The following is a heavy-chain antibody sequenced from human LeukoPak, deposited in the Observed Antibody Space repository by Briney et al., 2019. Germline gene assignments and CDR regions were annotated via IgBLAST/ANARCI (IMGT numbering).Heavy chain of an antibody. J-gene: IGHJ5*02. CDR2: VFHTGQH. CDR1: GESMTPYY. V-gene: IGHV4-4*07. D-gene: IGHD2-15*01. CDR3: ARVSGYCSGGGCYGGQWFGP. Sequence: SETLSLTCSVSGESMTPYYWTWIRQSAGKGLEWLGRVFHTGQHNYNPSLKSRLSMSLDASRNLVSLTLTSVTAADTAIYYCARVSGYCSGGGCYGGQWFGPWGQGTLVIVSS.